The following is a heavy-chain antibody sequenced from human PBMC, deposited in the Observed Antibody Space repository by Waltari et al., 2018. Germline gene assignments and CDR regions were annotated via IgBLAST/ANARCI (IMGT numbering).Heavy chain of an antibody. CDR3: ARGSPTTAGTEFFQH. J-gene: IGHJ1*01. V-gene: IGHV1-2*02. Sequence: QVQLVQAGTEGKKPGAAVKVCCQPSGYTCTGYYIHRVLQAPGQGLEWMGWINPKNDGTNYAQKFQGRVTMTRDTSISTAYMELSRLTSDDTAVYYCARGSPTTAGTEFFQHWGQGTLVTVSS. CDR1: GYTCTGYY. D-gene: IGHD6-13*01. CDR2: INPKNDGT.